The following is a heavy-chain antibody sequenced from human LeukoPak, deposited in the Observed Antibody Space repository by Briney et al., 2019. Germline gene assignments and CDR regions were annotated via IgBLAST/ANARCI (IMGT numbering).Heavy chain of an antibody. CDR2: INPNSGGT. V-gene: IGHV1-2*06. CDR1: GLTFIDEY. J-gene: IGHJ5*02. Sequence: GASVKVSCKVSGLTFIDEYIYWGPQAPGQRVEWMGRINPNSGGTNYAQKFQGRVTMTRDTSISAAYMELSRLRSDDTAVYYCARDSRIAARREGDNWFDPWGQGTLVTVSS. CDR3: ARDSRIAARREGDNWFDP. D-gene: IGHD6-6*01.